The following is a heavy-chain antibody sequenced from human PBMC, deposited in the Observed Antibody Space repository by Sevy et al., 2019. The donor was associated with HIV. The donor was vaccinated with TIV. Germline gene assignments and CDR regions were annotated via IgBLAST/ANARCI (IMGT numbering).Heavy chain of an antibody. V-gene: IGHV4-38-2*02. J-gene: IGHJ4*02. CDR2: IYDGGST. Sequence: SETLSLTCTVSGFSISSDYYWGWIRQPPGKGLEWIGSIYDGGSTYYNPSLKSRVTISIDTSKNQFSLKLSSVTAADTAVYYCARDYCGSGTHYEFVYWGQGTLVTVSS. D-gene: IGHD3-10*01. CDR1: GFSISSDYY. CDR3: ARDYCGSGTHYEFVY.